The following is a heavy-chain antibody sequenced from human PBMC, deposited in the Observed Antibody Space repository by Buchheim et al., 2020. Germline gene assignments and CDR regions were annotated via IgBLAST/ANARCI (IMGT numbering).Heavy chain of an antibody. Sequence: EVQLLESGGGLVQPGGSLRLSCAASGFTFSSYAMSWVRQAPGKGLEWVSAISGSGGSTYYADSVKGRFTISRDNSKNTLYLQMNSLRAEDTAVYYCAKDQGDCSSTSCYEAEYFQHWGQGTL. D-gene: IGHD2-2*01. CDR2: ISGSGGST. J-gene: IGHJ1*01. V-gene: IGHV3-23*01. CDR3: AKDQGDCSSTSCYEAEYFQH. CDR1: GFTFSSYA.